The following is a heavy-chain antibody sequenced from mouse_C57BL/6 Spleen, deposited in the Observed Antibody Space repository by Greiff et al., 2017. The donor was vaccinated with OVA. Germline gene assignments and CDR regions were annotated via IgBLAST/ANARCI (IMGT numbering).Heavy chain of an antibody. J-gene: IGHJ3*01. CDR2: IYPGSGNT. CDR1: GYTFTDYY. CDR3: ARSGTVVGPEAY. Sequence: QVQLQQSGAELVRPGASVKLSCKASGYTFTDYYINWVKQRPGQGLEWIARIYPGSGNTYYNEKFKGKATLTAEKSSSTAYMQLSSLTSEDSAVYFCARSGTVVGPEAYWGQGTLVTVSA. D-gene: IGHD1-1*01. V-gene: IGHV1-76*01.